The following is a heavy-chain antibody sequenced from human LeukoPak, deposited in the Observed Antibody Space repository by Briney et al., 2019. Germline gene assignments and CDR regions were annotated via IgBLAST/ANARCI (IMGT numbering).Heavy chain of an antibody. D-gene: IGHD3-10*01. J-gene: IGHJ4*02. Sequence: GGSLRLSCAVSGFIFSDYYMTWIRQAPGKGLGWIAYISNSGNTIYYTDSVRGRFTISRENAKNSLYLQMNSLRAEDTAVYYCARDSGDSYYFDYWGQGTLVTVSS. CDR3: ARDSGDSYYFDY. CDR2: ISNSGNTI. V-gene: IGHV3-11*01. CDR1: GFIFSDYY.